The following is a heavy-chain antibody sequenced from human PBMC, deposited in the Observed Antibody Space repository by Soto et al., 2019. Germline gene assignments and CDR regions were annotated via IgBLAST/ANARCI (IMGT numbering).Heavy chain of an antibody. CDR2: ISSSSSTI. CDR1: GFTFSSYS. V-gene: IGHV3-48*01. CDR3: ARDVCSGGSCYSPFDS. J-gene: IGHJ4*02. Sequence: EVQLVESGGGLVQPGGSLRLSCAASGFTFSSYSMNWVRQAPGKGLEWVSYISSSSSTIYYADSVKGRFTISRDNAKNSMYMQMNSMRAEDTAVYYCARDVCSGGSCYSPFDSWGQGTLVTVSS. D-gene: IGHD2-15*01.